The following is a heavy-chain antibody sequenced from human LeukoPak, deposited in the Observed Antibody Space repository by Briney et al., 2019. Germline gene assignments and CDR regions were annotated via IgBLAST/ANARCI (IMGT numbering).Heavy chain of an antibody. CDR2: ISGSGGST. D-gene: IGHD6-13*01. V-gene: IGHV3-23*01. CDR3: GKDREGSSWYPPSFDP. J-gene: IGHJ5*02. Sequence: RTGGSLRLSCAASGFTFSSYAMSWVRQAPGKGLEWVSAISGSGGSTYYADSVKGRFTISRDNSKNTLYLQMNSLRADDTAVYYCGKDREGSSWYPPSFDPWGQGTLVTVSS. CDR1: GFTFSSYA.